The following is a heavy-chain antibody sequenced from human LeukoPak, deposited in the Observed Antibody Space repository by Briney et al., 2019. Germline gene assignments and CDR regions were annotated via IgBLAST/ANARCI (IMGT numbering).Heavy chain of an antibody. Sequence: SETLSLTCPVSGGSISSYYWSWIRQPPGKGLEWIGYIYYSGSTNYNPSLKSRVTISVDTSKSQFSLKLSSVTAADTAVYYCARLGRGYSYGYQDYYYGMDVWGQGTTVTVSS. CDR1: GGSISSYY. CDR2: IYYSGST. V-gene: IGHV4-59*08. J-gene: IGHJ6*02. CDR3: ARLGRGYSYGYQDYYYGMDV. D-gene: IGHD5-18*01.